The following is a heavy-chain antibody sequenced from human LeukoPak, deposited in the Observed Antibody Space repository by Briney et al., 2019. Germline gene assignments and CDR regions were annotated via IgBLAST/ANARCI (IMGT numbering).Heavy chain of an antibody. Sequence: GGSLRLSCAASGVTFSTYAMSWGRQAPGKGLGWVSYISSSGSTIYYADSVKGRFTISRDNAKNSLYLQMNSLRAEATAVYYCARESAGPPPPWFDPWGQGTLVTVSS. J-gene: IGHJ5*02. CDR3: ARESAGPPPPWFDP. CDR2: ISSSGSTI. CDR1: GVTFSTYA. V-gene: IGHV3-48*03.